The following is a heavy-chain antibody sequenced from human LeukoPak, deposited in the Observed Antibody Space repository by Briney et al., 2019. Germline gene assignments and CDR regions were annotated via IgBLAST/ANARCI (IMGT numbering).Heavy chain of an antibody. Sequence: SDTLSLTCTVSGGSISSYYWSWIRQPPGKGLEWIGYIYYSGSTNYNPSLKSRVTISVDTSKNQFYLKLSSVTAADTAVYYCARGAMNTAMVNYYYYYYMDVWGKGTTVTVSS. J-gene: IGHJ6*03. V-gene: IGHV4-59*07. CDR3: ARGAMNTAMVNYYYYYYMDV. CDR2: IYYSGST. D-gene: IGHD5-18*01. CDR1: GGSISSYY.